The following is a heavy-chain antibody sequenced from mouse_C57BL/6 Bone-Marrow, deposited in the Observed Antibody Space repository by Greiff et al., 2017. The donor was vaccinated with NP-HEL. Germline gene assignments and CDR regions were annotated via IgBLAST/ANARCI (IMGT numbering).Heavy chain of an antibody. Sequence: QVQLQQPGAELVKPGASVKLSCKASGYTFTSYWMQWVKQRPGQGLERIGEIDPSDSYTNYNQKFKGKATLTVDTSSSTAYMQLSSLTSEDSAVYYCAEGGDAMDYWGQGTSVTVSS. CDR2: IDPSDSYT. J-gene: IGHJ4*01. V-gene: IGHV1-50*01. CDR3: AEGGDAMDY. CDR1: GYTFTSYW.